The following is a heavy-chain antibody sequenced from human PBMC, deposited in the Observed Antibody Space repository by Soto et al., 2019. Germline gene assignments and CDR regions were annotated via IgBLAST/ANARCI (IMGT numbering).Heavy chain of an antibody. J-gene: IGHJ4*02. CDR3: AKGKTSGWYYFDY. CDR2: ISASGRDT. V-gene: IGHV3-23*01. Sequence: PGGSLILSCVASGFTFSNYAMSWVRQAPGKGLEWVSGISASGRDTYYADSVKDRFTISRDSFKNTLYLQMNSLRAEDTGTYYCAKGKTSGWYYFDYWGQGALVTVSS. D-gene: IGHD6-19*01. CDR1: GFTFSNYA.